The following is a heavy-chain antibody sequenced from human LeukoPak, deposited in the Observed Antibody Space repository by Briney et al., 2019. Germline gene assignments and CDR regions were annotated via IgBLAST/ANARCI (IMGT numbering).Heavy chain of an antibody. CDR3: AKGWSGYFRSPFDL. Sequence: GGSLRLSCAASGFTVSGNYMTWVRQAPGTGLEWVSVVTGDSGTTHYADSVKGRFTISRGNSKNTEYLQMNSLRAEDTAIYYCAKGWSGYFRSPFDLWGRGTMVTVSS. V-gene: IGHV3-53*01. J-gene: IGHJ3*01. CDR1: GFTVSGNY. CDR2: VTGDSGTT. D-gene: IGHD3-3*01.